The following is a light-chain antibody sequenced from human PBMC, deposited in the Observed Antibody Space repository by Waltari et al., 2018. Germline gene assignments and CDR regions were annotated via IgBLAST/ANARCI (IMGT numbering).Light chain of an antibody. J-gene: IGLJ2*01. Sequence: QSALTQPASVSGSPGQSITISCTGTTSDVGYYTLVSWYQQHPGKAPKLMIYEVTKRPSGVSDRFSGSKSGHTASLTISGLQAEDEANYYCCSYALSGAVVFGGGTKLTVL. CDR3: CSYALSGAVV. CDR2: EVT. V-gene: IGLV2-23*02. CDR1: TSDVGYYTL.